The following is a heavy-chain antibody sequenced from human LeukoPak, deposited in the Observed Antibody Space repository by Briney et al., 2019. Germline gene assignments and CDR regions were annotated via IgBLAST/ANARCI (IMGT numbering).Heavy chain of an antibody. CDR1: GFTFSSYG. V-gene: IGHV3-30*18. D-gene: IGHD6-13*01. Sequence: PGGSLRLSCAASGFTFSSYGMHWVRQTPDKGLEWVAFSSYDGRKEYYADSVKGRFTISRDNAKNTLYLQMDSLRASDTALFYCAKGRPRFDSTWYYFDSWGQGALVTVSS. CDR2: SSYDGRKE. J-gene: IGHJ4*02. CDR3: AKGRPRFDSTWYYFDS.